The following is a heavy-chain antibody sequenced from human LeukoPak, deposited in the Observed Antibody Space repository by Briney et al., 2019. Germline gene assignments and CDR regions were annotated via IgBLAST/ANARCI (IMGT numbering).Heavy chain of an antibody. J-gene: IGHJ4*02. Sequence: GGSLRLSCAASGFTFSSYAMHWVRQAPGKGLEWVAVISYDGSNKSYADSVKGRFTISRDNSKNTLYLQMNSLRAEDTAVYYCARSYCSSTSCYFFDYWGQGTLVTVSS. CDR3: ARSYCSSTSCYFFDY. V-gene: IGHV3-30-3*01. CDR2: ISYDGSNK. CDR1: GFTFSSYA. D-gene: IGHD2-2*01.